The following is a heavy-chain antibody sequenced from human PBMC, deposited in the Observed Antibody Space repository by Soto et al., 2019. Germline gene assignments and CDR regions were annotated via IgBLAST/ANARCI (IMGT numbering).Heavy chain of an antibody. CDR3: ARNGPPFGELLYCYFDY. D-gene: IGHD3-10*01. CDR1: GGSFSGYY. V-gene: IGHV4-34*01. Sequence: TSETLSLTCAVYGGSFSGYYWSWIRQPPGKGLEWIGEINHSGSTNYNPSLKSRVTISVDTSKNQFSLKLSSVTAADTAVYYCARNGPPFGELLYCYFDYWGQGTLVTVSS. J-gene: IGHJ4*02. CDR2: INHSGST.